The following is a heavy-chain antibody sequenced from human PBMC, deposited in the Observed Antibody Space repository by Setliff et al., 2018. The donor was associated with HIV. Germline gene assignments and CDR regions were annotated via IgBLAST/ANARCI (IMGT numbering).Heavy chain of an antibody. J-gene: IGHJ2*01. CDR2: VYYTWST. D-gene: IGHD3-22*01. Sequence: SETLSLTCTVSGDSISSYYWSWIRQPPGKGLEWIGYVYYTWSTNYNPSLKSRVTISIDTSKNQSSLKLSSVTAADTAVYYCARHQGKYYDSSGYSGWFFDLWGRGTLVTVSS. CDR3: ARHQGKYYDSSGYSGWFFDL. CDR1: GDSISSYY. V-gene: IGHV4-59*08.